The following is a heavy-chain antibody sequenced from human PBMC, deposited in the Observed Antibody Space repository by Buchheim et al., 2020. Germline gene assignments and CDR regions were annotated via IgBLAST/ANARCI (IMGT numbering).Heavy chain of an antibody. J-gene: IGHJ4*02. Sequence: EVQLAESGGGLVQPGGSLRLSCAASGFTFSNFWMTWVRQAPGKGLEWVANINQDGTEKYYLDSVKGRFTISRDNAQHLLFLQMNSLRAEDTAVYYCADPPPGFWGQGTL. CDR1: GFTFSNFW. V-gene: IGHV3-7*01. D-gene: IGHD7-27*01. CDR3: ADPPPGF. CDR2: INQDGTEK.